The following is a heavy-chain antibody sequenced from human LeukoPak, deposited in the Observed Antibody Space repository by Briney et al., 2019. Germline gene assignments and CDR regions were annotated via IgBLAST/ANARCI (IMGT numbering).Heavy chain of an antibody. Sequence: SVKVSCKSSGGTFSSYAISWVRQAPGQGLEWMGRIIPILGIANYAQKFQGRVTITADKSTSTAYMELSSLRSEDTAVYYCARDTERGYCNSTSCYTFDYWGQGTLVTVSS. V-gene: IGHV1-69*04. CDR2: IIPILGIA. CDR3: ARDTERGYCNSTSCYTFDY. CDR1: GGTFSSYA. J-gene: IGHJ4*02. D-gene: IGHD2-2*02.